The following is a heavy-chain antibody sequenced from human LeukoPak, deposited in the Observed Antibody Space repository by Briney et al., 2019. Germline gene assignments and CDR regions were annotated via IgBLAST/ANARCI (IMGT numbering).Heavy chain of an antibody. V-gene: IGHV3-7*01. Sequence: GGSLRLSCAASGFTFSSYWMSWVRQAPGKGLEWVANIKQDGSEKYYVDSVKGRFTISRDNAKNSLYLQVNSLRAEDTAVYYCARRITIFSNWFDLWGQGTLVTVSS. CDR1: GFTFSSYW. CDR2: IKQDGSEK. J-gene: IGHJ5*02. CDR3: ARRITIFSNWFDL. D-gene: IGHD3-3*01.